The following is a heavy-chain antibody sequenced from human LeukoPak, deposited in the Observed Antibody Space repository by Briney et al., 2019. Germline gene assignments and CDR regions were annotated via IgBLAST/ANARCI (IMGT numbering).Heavy chain of an antibody. CDR1: GFTFTTYG. CDR3: ANNRWLQSGYSDY. CDR2: ITGSGGST. D-gene: IGHD5-24*01. V-gene: IGHV3-23*01. Sequence: GRTLRLSCAASGFTFTTYGMSWVRQAPGKGLEWVSAITGSGGSTYYADSVKGRFTISRDNSKNTLYLQMNSLRAEDTAVYYCANNRWLQSGYSDYWGQGTLVTVSS. J-gene: IGHJ4*02.